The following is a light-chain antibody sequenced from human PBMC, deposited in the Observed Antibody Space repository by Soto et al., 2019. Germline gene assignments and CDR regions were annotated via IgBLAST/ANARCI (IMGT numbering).Light chain of an antibody. CDR3: GADHGSGSSFV. V-gene: IGLV9-49*03. CDR1: SFYSDYK. Sequence: QPVLTQPPSTSASLGASVTLTCTLGSFYSDYKVDWYRQRPGKGPRFVMRVGTGGIVGSKGDGIPDRFSVAGSGLNRYLTIKNIQEEDESDYHCGADHGSGSSFVFGGGTKLTVL. CDR2: VGTGGIVG. J-gene: IGLJ2*01.